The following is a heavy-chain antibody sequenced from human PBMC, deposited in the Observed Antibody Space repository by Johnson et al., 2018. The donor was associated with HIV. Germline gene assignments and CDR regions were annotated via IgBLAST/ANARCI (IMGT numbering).Heavy chain of an antibody. Sequence: QLVESGGGVVPPGRSLRLSCAASGFPFSNYGMHWVRQSPGKGLEWVEVISYDGTNTYYADSVKGRFTISRDNSQNTLSLRMNSLRAEDTAVYFGAKAFWVSVSHRGNRTDAFDIWGQGTMVAVSS. CDR3: AKAFWVSVSHRGNRTDAFDI. CDR2: ISYDGTNT. V-gene: IGHV3-30*18. D-gene: IGHD2/OR15-2a*01. J-gene: IGHJ3*02. CDR1: GFPFSNYG.